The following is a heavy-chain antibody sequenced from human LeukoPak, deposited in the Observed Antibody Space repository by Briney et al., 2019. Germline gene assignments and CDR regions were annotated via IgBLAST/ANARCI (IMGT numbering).Heavy chain of an antibody. V-gene: IGHV4-39*01. Sequence: SETLSLTCTVSGGSISSSSYYWGWIRQPPGKGLEWIGSIYYSGSTYYNPSLKSRVTISVDTSKNQFSLKLSSVTAADTAVYYCARGLRWFLSDYWGQGTLVTVSS. CDR3: ARGLRWFLSDY. CDR2: IYYSGST. D-gene: IGHD4-23*01. J-gene: IGHJ4*02. CDR1: GGSISSSSYY.